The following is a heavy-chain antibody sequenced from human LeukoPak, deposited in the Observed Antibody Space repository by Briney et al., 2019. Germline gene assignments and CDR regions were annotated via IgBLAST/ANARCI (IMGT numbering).Heavy chain of an antibody. Sequence: PGGSLRLSCAASGFTFSSYSMTWVRQAPGKGLEWVSSISSRSSYIYYADSVKGRFTISRDNAKNSLYLQMNSLRAEDTAVYYCAREAIESSGWSDYYYYGMDVWGQGTTVTVSS. D-gene: IGHD6-19*01. CDR3: AREAIESSGWSDYYYYGMDV. V-gene: IGHV3-21*01. CDR1: GFTFSSYS. CDR2: ISSRSSYI. J-gene: IGHJ6*02.